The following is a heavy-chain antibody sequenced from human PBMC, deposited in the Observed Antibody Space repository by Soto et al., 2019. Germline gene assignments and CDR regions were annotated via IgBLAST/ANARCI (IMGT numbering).Heavy chain of an antibody. CDR1: GGSISGYY. Sequence: SETLSLTCAVSGGSISGYYWSWIRQPAGKGLEWIGRVYARGTTNYNPSLKSRVTMSVDTSKNQFSLKLSSVTAADTAVYYCARGKEYYDSSGYYYWFDPWGQGTLVTVSS. J-gene: IGHJ5*02. V-gene: IGHV4-4*07. D-gene: IGHD3-22*01. CDR3: ARGKEYYDSSGYYYWFDP. CDR2: VYARGTT.